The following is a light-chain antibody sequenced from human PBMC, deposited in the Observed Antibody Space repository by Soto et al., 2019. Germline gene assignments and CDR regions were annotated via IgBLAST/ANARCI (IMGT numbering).Light chain of an antibody. CDR3: QQYHNWPPQYT. CDR1: QSVASN. J-gene: IGKJ2*01. CDR2: GAS. V-gene: IGKV3-15*01. Sequence: EIVMTQSPASLSMSPGDGATLSCRASQSVASNVAWYQQKPGQGPRLLIHGASTRAVGVPARFSGSGSGTDFTLTISSQQSEDFAVYYCQQYHNWPPQYTFGQGTKLQIK.